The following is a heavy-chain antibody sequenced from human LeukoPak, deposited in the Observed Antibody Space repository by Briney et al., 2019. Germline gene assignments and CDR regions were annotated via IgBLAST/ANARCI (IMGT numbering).Heavy chain of an antibody. D-gene: IGHD5-18*01. Sequence: EASVKVSCRASVGTFSSYAISWVRQAPGQGLEWMGGIIPIFGTANYAQKFQGRVTITTDESTSTAYMELSSLRSEDTAVYYCARAWIQLWWFDPWGQGTLVTVSS. CDR1: VGTFSSYA. V-gene: IGHV1-69*05. J-gene: IGHJ5*02. CDR3: ARAWIQLWWFDP. CDR2: IIPIFGTA.